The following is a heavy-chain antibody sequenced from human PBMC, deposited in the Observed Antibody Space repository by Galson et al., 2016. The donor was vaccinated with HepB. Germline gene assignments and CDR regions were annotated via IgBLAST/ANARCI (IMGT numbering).Heavy chain of an antibody. CDR3: AKVNLNYDFWSGYFLVGMDV. V-gene: IGHV3-7*01. CDR2: IRQDGFEK. Sequence: CAASGFTFSMFWVSWVRQAPGKGLEWVANIRQDGFEKDYVDSVKGRFTISRDNAKNSVYLQMNSLRAEDTAVYYCAKVNLNYDFWSGYFLVGMDVWGQGTTVTVS. CDR1: GFTFSMFW. J-gene: IGHJ6*02. D-gene: IGHD3-3*01.